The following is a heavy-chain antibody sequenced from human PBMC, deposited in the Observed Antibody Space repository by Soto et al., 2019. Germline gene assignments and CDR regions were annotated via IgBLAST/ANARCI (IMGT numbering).Heavy chain of an antibody. J-gene: IGHJ4*02. D-gene: IGHD3-22*01. CDR3: AKFSGYYYDPTAYDYDS. CDR2: ISGGGGST. V-gene: IGHV3-23*01. Sequence: PGGSLRLSCAASGFTFSSYAMSWVRQAPGKGLEWVSVISGGGGSTYYADSVKGRFTISRDNSKNTLYVHMSSLRAEDTAVYYCAKFSGYYYDPTAYDYDSWGQGTPVTVSS. CDR1: GFTFSSYA.